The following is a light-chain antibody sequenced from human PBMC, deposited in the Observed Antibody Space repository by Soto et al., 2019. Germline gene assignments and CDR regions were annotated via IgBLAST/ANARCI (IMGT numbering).Light chain of an antibody. CDR3: QHYSSYSEA. V-gene: IGKV1-5*01. CDR2: AAS. CDR1: QSISSY. J-gene: IGKJ1*01. Sequence: DIQMTQSPSSLSASVGDRVTITCRASQSISSYLNWYQQKPGKAPKALIYAASILESGVPSRFSGSGSGTEFTLTISSLEPDDFATYYCQHYSSYSEAFGQGTKVDIK.